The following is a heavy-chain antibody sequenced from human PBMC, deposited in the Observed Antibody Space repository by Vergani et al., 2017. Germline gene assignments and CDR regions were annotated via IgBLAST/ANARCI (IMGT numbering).Heavy chain of an antibody. Sequence: QVQLQQWGAGLLKPSETLSLTCAVYGGSFSGYYWSWIRQPPGKGLEWIGEINHSGSTNYNPSLKSRVTISVDTSKSQFSLKLSSVTAADTAVYYCAREVGYCSSTSCYTPDYWGQGTLVTVSS. CDR1: GGSFSGYY. D-gene: IGHD2-2*02. J-gene: IGHJ4*02. CDR3: AREVGYCSSTSCYTPDY. CDR2: INHSGST. V-gene: IGHV4-34*01.